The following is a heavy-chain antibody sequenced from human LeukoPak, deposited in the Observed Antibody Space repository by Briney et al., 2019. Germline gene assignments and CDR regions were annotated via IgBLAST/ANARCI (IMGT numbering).Heavy chain of an antibody. J-gene: IGHJ4*02. CDR3: AKGGYSYGSVRDYFDY. CDR1: GFTFDDYA. V-gene: IGHV3-9*01. CDR2: ISWNSGSI. D-gene: IGHD5-18*01. Sequence: ALRLSCAASGFTFDDYAMHWVRQAPGKGLEWVSGISWNSGSIGYADSVKGRFTISRDNAKNSLYLQMNSLRAEDTALYYCAKGGYSYGSVRDYFDYWGQGTLVTVSS.